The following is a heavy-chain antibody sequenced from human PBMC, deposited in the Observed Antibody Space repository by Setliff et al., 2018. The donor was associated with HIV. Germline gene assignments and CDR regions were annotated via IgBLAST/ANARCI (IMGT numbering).Heavy chain of an antibody. CDR3: ARQKGYSSGWYIGSWFDP. J-gene: IGHJ5*02. Sequence: TLSLTCTVSGGSISSYYWSWIRQPPGKGLEWIGYIYTSGSTNYNPSLKSRVTISVDTSKNQFSLKLSSVTAADTAVYYCARQKGYSSGWYIGSWFDPWGQGTLVTVSS. V-gene: IGHV4-4*09. CDR2: IYTSGST. CDR1: GGSISSYY. D-gene: IGHD6-19*01.